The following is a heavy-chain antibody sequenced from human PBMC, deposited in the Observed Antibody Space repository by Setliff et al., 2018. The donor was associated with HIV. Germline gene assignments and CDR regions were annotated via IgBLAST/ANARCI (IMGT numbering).Heavy chain of an antibody. J-gene: IGHJ4*02. CDR2: IIHSGGT. CDR3: AKTIGRYLPLGY. CDR1: GGSFSGYY. D-gene: IGHD3-10*01. Sequence: SETLSLTCAVYGGSFSGYYWTWIRQPPGRGLEWIGEIIHSGGTNYNRSLKSRVTISVDTSKNQFSLKLNSVTAADTAVYYCAKTIGRYLPLGYWGQGTLVTVSS. V-gene: IGHV4-34*12.